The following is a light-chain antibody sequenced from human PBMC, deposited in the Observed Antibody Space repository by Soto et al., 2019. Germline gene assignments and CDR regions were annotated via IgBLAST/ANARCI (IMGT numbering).Light chain of an antibody. CDR2: GAS. CDR3: QQYDHWPIT. V-gene: IGKV3-15*01. J-gene: IGKJ5*01. CDR1: QPVSDN. Sequence: EVVMTQSPATLSVSPGVGATLPCLASQPVSDNLVWYQQKPGQAPRLLIYGASARALGIPARFSGSGSGTEFTFTITSLQSEDFAVYYCQQYDHWPITFGQGTRLEIK.